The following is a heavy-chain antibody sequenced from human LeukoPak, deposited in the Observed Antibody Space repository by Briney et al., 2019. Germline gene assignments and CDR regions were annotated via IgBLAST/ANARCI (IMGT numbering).Heavy chain of an antibody. CDR1: GYSISSGYY. D-gene: IGHD3-3*01. Sequence: SETLSLTCAVSGYSISSGYYWGWIRQPPGKGLEWIGSIYHSGSTSYNPSLKSRVTISVDTSKNQFSLKLSCVTAADTAVYYCAKDGSNSLYYDFWRGLENYFDYWGQGTLVTVSS. CDR3: AKDGSNSLYYDFWRGLENYFDY. V-gene: IGHV4-38-2*02. CDR2: IYHSGST. J-gene: IGHJ4*02.